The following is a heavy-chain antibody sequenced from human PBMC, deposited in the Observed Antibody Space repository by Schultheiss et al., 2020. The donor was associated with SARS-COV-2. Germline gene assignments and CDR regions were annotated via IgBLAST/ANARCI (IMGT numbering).Heavy chain of an antibody. D-gene: IGHD4-11*01. CDR1: GFDISRYW. CDR2: MREDGKDI. Sequence: GESLKISCVASGFDISRYWMSWVRQAPGKGLEWVANMREDGKDINYVDSVKGRFTISRDNAKNTLYLQMNSLRAEDTAVYYCARVPVTVVDYWGQGTLVTVSS. V-gene: IGHV3-7*01. J-gene: IGHJ4*02. CDR3: ARVPVTVVDY.